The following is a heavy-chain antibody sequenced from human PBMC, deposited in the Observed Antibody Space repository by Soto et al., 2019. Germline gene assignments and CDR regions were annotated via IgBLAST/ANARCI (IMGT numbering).Heavy chain of an antibody. CDR1: GGSISSYY. V-gene: IGHV4-59*01. J-gene: IGHJ6*02. CDR2: IYYSGST. Sequence: NPSETLSLTCTVSGGSISSYYWSWIRQPPGKGLEWIGYIYYSGSTNYNPSLKSRVTISVDTSKNQFSLKLSSVTAADTAVYYCVSARDNFWSGYCDAYYYYGMDVWGQGTTVTVSS. CDR3: VSARDNFWSGYCDAYYYYGMDV. D-gene: IGHD3-3*01.